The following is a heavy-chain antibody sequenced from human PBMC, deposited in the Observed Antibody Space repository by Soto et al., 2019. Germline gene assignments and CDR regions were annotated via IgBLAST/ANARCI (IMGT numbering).Heavy chain of an antibody. V-gene: IGHV3-23*01. CDR2: ISGSGGST. Sequence: GGSLSLSCAASGFTFSIYAMSWFRQAPGKGMEWVSAISGSGGSTYYADSVKGRFTISRDNSKNTLYLQMNSLRAEDTAVYYCAKGIDGATTTYFDYWGQGTLVNVSS. CDR1: GFTFSIYA. D-gene: IGHD1-26*01. CDR3: AKGIDGATTTYFDY. J-gene: IGHJ4*01.